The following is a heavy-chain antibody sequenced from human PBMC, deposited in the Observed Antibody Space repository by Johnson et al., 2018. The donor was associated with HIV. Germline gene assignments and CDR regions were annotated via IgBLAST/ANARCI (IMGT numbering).Heavy chain of an antibody. CDR3: ARDRVYCDAFDI. V-gene: IGHV3-11*04. Sequence: QVQLVESGGGLVKPGGSLRLSCAASGFTFSDYYMSWIRQTPGKGLEWVSYISSSGTSVYYADSVKGRFSISRDNAKHSLYLQMNSLRAEDTAVYYCARDRVYCDAFDIWGQGTMVTVSS. CDR2: ISSSGTSV. J-gene: IGHJ3*02. D-gene: IGHD2-15*01. CDR1: GFTFSDYY.